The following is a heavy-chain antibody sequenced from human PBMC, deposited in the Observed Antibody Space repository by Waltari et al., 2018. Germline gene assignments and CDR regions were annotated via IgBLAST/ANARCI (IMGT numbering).Heavy chain of an antibody. CDR3: ARGLGAIY. Sequence: QLQMQESGPGLVRPSETLSLTCAVSGGSITTITYFWGWIRQPPGKGLEWIASFSYNGTTYYNPSLKSRGTISGDTSKNQFSLVLTSVTAADTAVYYCARGLGAIYWGHGTLVTVSS. CDR2: FSYNGTT. V-gene: IGHV4-39*07. CDR1: GGSITTITYF. D-gene: IGHD2-21*01. J-gene: IGHJ4*01.